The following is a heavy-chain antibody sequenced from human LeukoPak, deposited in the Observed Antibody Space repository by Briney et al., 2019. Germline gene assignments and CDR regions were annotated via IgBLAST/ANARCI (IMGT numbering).Heavy chain of an antibody. CDR3: AKDQDVLLWVGEFQAFDY. J-gene: IGHJ4*02. V-gene: IGHV3-9*01. Sequence: PGRSLRLSCAASGFTFDDYAMHWVRHAPGKGLEWVSGISWNSGSIVYADSVKGRFTISRDNAKNSLYVQMNSLRAEDTAVYYCAKDQDVLLWVGEFQAFDYWGQGTLVTVSS. D-gene: IGHD3-10*01. CDR2: ISWNSGSI. CDR1: GFTFDDYA.